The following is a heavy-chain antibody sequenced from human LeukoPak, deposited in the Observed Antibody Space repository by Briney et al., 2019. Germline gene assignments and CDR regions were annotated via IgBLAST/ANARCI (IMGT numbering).Heavy chain of an antibody. CDR2: IYHSGST. D-gene: IGHD3-22*01. Sequence: GSLRLSCAASGFTFSSYAMSWVRQSPEKGLEWIGEIYHSGSTYYNPSLKSRVTISVDRSKNQFSLKLSSVTAADTAVYYCARDSGGRDYYDSSGPYGNNWFDPWGQGTLVTVSS. CDR3: ARDSGGRDYYDSSGPYGNNWFDP. CDR1: GFTFSSYAM. V-gene: IGHV4-4*02. J-gene: IGHJ5*02.